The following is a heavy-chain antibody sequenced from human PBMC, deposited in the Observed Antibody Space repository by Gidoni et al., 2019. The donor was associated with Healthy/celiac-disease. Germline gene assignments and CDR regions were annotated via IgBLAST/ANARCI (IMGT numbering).Heavy chain of an antibody. CDR1: GGSISSTY. V-gene: IGHV4-59*01. D-gene: IGHD5-12*01. Sequence: QVQLQESGQGLVRPSRPLSLPCTVPGGSISSTYGSWIRQPPGKGLEWIGYIYYSGSTNYNPSLKSRVTISVDTSKNQFSLKLSSVTAADTAVYYCARYRGDIVATIYYYYYGMDVWGQGTTVTVSS. CDR2: IYYSGST. CDR3: ARYRGDIVATIYYYYYGMDV. J-gene: IGHJ6*02.